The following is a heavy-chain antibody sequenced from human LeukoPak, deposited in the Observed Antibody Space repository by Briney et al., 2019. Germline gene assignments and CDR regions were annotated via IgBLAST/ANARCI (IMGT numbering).Heavy chain of an antibody. CDR1: GYSISSGYH. CDR2: IYHSGST. Sequence: PSETLSLTCAVSGYSISSGYHWGWIRPPPGKGLEWIGSIYHSGSTYYSPSLKSRVTISLDTSKNHFSLKLSSVTAADTAVYYCARGITIFGVIIIANWFDPWGQGTLVTVSS. J-gene: IGHJ5*02. V-gene: IGHV4-38-2*01. D-gene: IGHD3-3*01. CDR3: ARGITIFGVIIIANWFDP.